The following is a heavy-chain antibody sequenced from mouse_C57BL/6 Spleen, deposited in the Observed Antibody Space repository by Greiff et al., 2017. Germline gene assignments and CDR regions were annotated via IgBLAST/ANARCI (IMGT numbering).Heavy chain of an antibody. V-gene: IGHV1-81*01. D-gene: IGHD1-1*01. CDR3: ARRTLITTVVAHYYAMDY. CDR1: GYTFTSYG. CDR2: IYPRSGNT. J-gene: IGHJ4*01. Sequence: VKLVESGAELARPGASVKLSCKASGYTFTSYGISWVKQRTGQGLEWIGEIYPRSGNTYYNAKFKGKATLTADKSSSTAYMELRSLTSEDSAVYFCARRTLITTVVAHYYAMDYWGQGTSVTVSS.